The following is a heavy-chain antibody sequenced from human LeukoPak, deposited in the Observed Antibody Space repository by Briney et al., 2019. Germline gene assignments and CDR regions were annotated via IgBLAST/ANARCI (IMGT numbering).Heavy chain of an antibody. J-gene: IGHJ3*02. D-gene: IGHD3-16*01. V-gene: IGHV4-39*01. Sequence: SETLSLTCTVSGGSISSSSYYWGWIRQPPGKGLEWIGSIYYSGSTYYNPSLKSRVTISVDTSKNQFSLKLSSVTAAVTAVYYCARPKSPLGAFDIWGQGTMVTVSS. CDR1: GGSISSSSYY. CDR3: ARPKSPLGAFDI. CDR2: IYYSGST.